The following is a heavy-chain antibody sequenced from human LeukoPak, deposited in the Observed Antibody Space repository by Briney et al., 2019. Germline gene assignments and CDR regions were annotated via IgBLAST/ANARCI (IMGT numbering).Heavy chain of an antibody. V-gene: IGHV3-23*01. Sequence: GGSLRLSCAASVFTFSSYAMSWVRQAPGKGLAWASAISGSGGSTYYADSVRGRFTISRDNSKNTLYLQMNSLRAEDKAVYYCANSPNHTGPVTYYDFWSGYEGYMDVWGKGTTVTVSS. J-gene: IGHJ6*03. CDR1: VFTFSSYA. CDR2: ISGSGGST. CDR3: ANSPNHTGPVTYYDFWSGYEGYMDV. D-gene: IGHD3-3*01.